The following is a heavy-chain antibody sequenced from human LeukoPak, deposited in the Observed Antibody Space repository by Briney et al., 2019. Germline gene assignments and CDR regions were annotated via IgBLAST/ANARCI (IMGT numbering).Heavy chain of an antibody. V-gene: IGHV4-59*01. CDR1: GGSISSYY. J-gene: IGHJ4*02. CDR3: ARTICSGGSCYPDY. D-gene: IGHD2-15*01. Sequence: SETLSLTCTVSGGSISSYYWSWIRQPPGKGLEWIGYIYYSGSTNYNPSLKSRVTISVDTSKNQFSLKLSSVTAADTAVYYCARTICSGGSCYPDYWGQGTLVTVSS. CDR2: IYYSGST.